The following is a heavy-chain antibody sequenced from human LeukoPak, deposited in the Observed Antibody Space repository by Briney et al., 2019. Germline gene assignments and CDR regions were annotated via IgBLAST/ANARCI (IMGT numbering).Heavy chain of an antibody. CDR2: IWYDGSNK. CDR1: GFTFSNYG. V-gene: IGHV3-33*01. CDR3: ARVKGITTAGTGFAFDL. Sequence: GGSLRLSCVASGFTFSNYGVHWVRQAPGKGLEWVAVIWYDGSNKYYGDSVKGRFTVSRDNSKNTLYLQMNSLRAEDTALYYCARVKGITTAGTGFAFDLWGPGTMVTVSS. J-gene: IGHJ3*01. D-gene: IGHD6-13*01.